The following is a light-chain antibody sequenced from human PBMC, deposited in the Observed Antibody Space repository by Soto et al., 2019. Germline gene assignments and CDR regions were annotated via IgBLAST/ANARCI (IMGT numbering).Light chain of an antibody. CDR3: QQYDNWPLT. CDR1: QSVSSN. J-gene: IGKJ4*01. V-gene: IGKV3-15*01. CDR2: GAS. Sequence: EIVMTQSPATLSVSPGERATLSCRASQSVSSNLAWYQQKPGQAPRLLIYGASTRATGIPARFSGSGSGTEFTLTISSLQSELFAVYYCQQYDNWPLTFGGGTKVEIK.